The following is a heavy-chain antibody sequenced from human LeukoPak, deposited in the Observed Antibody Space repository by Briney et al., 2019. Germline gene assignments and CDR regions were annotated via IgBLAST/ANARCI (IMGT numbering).Heavy chain of an antibody. Sequence: PSETLSLTCTVSGGSISSDHWNWIRQPAGKGPEWIGRVFGGGSTNHNPSLQSRVSMSVDTSKNQFSLHLNSVTAADTAVYYCAREMAGRGKFDYWGQGILVTVSS. J-gene: IGHJ4*02. CDR2: VFGGGST. CDR1: GGSISSDH. CDR3: AREMAGRGKFDY. V-gene: IGHV4-4*07. D-gene: IGHD6-19*01.